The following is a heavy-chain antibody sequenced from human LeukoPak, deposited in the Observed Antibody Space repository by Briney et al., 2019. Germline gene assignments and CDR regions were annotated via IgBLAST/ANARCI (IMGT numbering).Heavy chain of an antibody. D-gene: IGHD6-13*01. CDR2: TYFRSRWYY. CDR3: VRGSFNSNWD. V-gene: IGHV6-1*01. CDR1: GDSVSSDSAA. Sequence: QTLSLTCAISGDSVSSDSAAWHWIRQSPSGGLEWLARTYFRSRWYYDYAQSVRSRVTIRPDTSKNQFSLQLNSVSPEDTAVYYCVRGSFNSNWDWGQGTLVTVSS. J-gene: IGHJ4*02.